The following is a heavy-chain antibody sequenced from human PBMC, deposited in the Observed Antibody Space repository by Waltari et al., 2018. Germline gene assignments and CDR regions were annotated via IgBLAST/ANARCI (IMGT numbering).Heavy chain of an antibody. CDR3: VTGITVAGQKYYFDY. CDR1: GYILSKIS. CDR2: FDPEEGEI. D-gene: IGHD6-19*01. J-gene: IGHJ4*02. Sequence: QVQLVQSGAEVKKPGASVKVSCEVSGYILSKISMHWVRQAPGKGLEWMGGFDPEEGEINYEQKFQGRVTMTEDTAVDIAYMELSSLRSEDTAMYYCVTGITVAGQKYYFDYWGQGTLVTVSS. V-gene: IGHV1-24*01.